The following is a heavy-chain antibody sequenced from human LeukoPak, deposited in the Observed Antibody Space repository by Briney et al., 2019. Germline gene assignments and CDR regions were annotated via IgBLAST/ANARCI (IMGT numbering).Heavy chain of an antibody. V-gene: IGHV4-34*01. Sequence: PSETLSLTCAVYGGSFSGYYWSWIRQPPVKVLEWIGEINHSGSTNYNPSLKSRVTISVVTSKNQFSLKLTSVTAADTAVYYCARNLGDVVVAPAAKGSRRFDPWGQGTLVTVSS. D-gene: IGHD2-2*01. CDR2: INHSGST. J-gene: IGHJ5*02. CDR3: ARNLGDVVVAPAAKGSRRFDP. CDR1: GGSFSGYY.